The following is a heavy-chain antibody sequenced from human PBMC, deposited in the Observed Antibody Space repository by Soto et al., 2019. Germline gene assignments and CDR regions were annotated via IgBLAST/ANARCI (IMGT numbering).Heavy chain of an antibody. CDR3: ASDPMNRVYCSCGCCYPRDFLDY. Sequence: SETLSLTCTVSGGSISSSRYYWGGFRQPPGKGLERLGSIYYSGSTYYNPSLQSRVTISVATSKNQFSLKPSLATGADTAVYYCASDPMNRVYCSCGCCYPRDFLDYCGRGTLVTVSA. J-gene: IGHJ4*02. V-gene: IGHV4-39*01. CDR1: GGSISSSRYY. D-gene: IGHD2-15*01. CDR2: IYYSGST.